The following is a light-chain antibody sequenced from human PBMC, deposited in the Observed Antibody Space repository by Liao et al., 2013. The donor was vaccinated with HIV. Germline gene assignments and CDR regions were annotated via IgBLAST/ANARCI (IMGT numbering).Light chain of an antibody. Sequence: SYELTQPPSVSVSPGQTASITCSGDKLGDKYACWYQQKPGQSPVLVIYQDSKRPSGIPERFSASNSGSTATLTISGTQAMDEADYYCQAWDSGTAVFGGGTKLTVL. J-gene: IGLJ2*01. CDR2: QDS. V-gene: IGLV3-1*01. CDR3: QAWDSGTAV. CDR1: KLGDKY.